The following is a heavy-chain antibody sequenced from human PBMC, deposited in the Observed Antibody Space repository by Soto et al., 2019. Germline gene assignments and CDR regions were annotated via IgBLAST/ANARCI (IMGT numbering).Heavy chain of an antibody. CDR2: ISYEGRDK. CDR1: GFIFSNYA. CDR3: AKVGVGDFLTGSSFDM. V-gene: IGHV3-30*18. D-gene: IGHD3-9*01. J-gene: IGHJ3*02. Sequence: PGGSLRLACAASGFIFSNYAMHWVRQAPGKGLEWVAFISYEGRDKFYADSVKGRFTISRDNSKNTLYLQMNSLTTEDTAVYYCAKVGVGDFLTGSSFDMWGQGTMVTVSS.